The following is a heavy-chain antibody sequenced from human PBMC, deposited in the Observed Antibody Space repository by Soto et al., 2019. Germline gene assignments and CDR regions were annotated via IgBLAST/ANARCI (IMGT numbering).Heavy chain of an antibody. Sequence: QVQLVQSGTEVKKRGASVKVSCKVSGHTLTELSLHWVRQTPGKGLEWMGGFDPVDGETVYAQNFQGRVTMTEDTSTDTAYMELSSLTFEDPAVYYCARYFSYYSMDVWGQGTPVTVSS. V-gene: IGHV1-24*01. D-gene: IGHD1-26*01. CDR2: FDPVDGET. CDR3: ARYFSYYSMDV. CDR1: GHTLTELS. J-gene: IGHJ6*02.